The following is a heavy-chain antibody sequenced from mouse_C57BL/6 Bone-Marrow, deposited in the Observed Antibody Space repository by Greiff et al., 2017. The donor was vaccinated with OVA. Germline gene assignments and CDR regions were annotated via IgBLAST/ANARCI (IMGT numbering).Heavy chain of an antibody. D-gene: IGHD6-1*01. J-gene: IGHJ2*01. V-gene: IGHV1-50*01. CDR2: IDPSDSYT. Sequence: VQLQQPGAELVKPGASVKLSCKASGYTFTSYWMQWVKQRPGQGLEWIGEIDPSDSYTNYNQKFKGKATLTVDTSSSTAYMQLSSLTSEDSAVSYCARGSTGYWGQGTTLTVSS. CDR3: ARGSTGY. CDR1: GYTFTSYW.